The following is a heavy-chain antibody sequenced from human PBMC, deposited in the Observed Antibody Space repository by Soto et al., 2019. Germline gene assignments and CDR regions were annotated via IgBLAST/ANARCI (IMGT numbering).Heavy chain of an antibody. CDR1: GFTFSNAW. J-gene: IGHJ4*02. D-gene: IGHD3-22*01. Sequence: GGSLRLSCAASGFTFSNAWMNWVRQAPGRGLEWVGHVKSKTDGGTTDYAAPVKGRCTISRDDSKNTVFLQMNNLKTEDTAVYYCTTDHPYNYDSSCYDNWGPGTLVTVSS. CDR2: VKSKTDGGTT. V-gene: IGHV3-15*07. CDR3: TTDHPYNYDSSCYDN.